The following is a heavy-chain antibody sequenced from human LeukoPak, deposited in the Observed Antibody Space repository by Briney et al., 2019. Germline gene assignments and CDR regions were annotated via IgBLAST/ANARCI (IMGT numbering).Heavy chain of an antibody. CDR1: GYTFTCYG. J-gene: IGHJ6*02. D-gene: IGHD6-13*01. Sequence: ASVTVSCKASGYTFTCYGISWVRQVPGQGLEWMGCTTVYNGNTNYAQKLQGRVTMTTETSTSTAYIEMRSLRCEDTAVYYCARDDQGYSRIPASYYYYGMDVWGQGTTVTVSS. V-gene: IGHV1-18*01. CDR2: TTVYNGNT. CDR3: ARDDQGYSRIPASYYYYGMDV.